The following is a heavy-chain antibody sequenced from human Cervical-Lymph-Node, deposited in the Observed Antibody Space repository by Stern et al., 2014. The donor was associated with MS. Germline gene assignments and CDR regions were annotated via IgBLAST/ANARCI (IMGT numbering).Heavy chain of an antibody. CDR2: IRSSGTYV. CDR3: ARSSGWGGLES. CDR1: GFTFSLYT. V-gene: IGHV3-21*06. D-gene: IGHD6-19*01. J-gene: IGHJ4*02. Sequence: EVQLVESGGGRVKQGGSLRISCAASGFTFSLYTINGVRQAPGKGLEGVSSIRSSGTYVYYADSVKGRFTVSRDNAKNSVYLSMNSLRPEDTAVYFCARSSGWGGLESWGQGTRVAVSS.